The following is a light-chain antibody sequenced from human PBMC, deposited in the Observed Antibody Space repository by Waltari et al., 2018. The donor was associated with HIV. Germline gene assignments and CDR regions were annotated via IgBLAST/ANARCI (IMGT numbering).Light chain of an antibody. V-gene: IGLV1-40*01. J-gene: IGLJ2*01. CDR3: QSYDTSLGVVV. CDR1: SSNFGASYD. CDR2: GNI. Sequence: QSVLTQPPSMSGAPGQRVTISCTGSSSNFGASYDFHWYQQLPRATPRLLIYGNIYRPSGVPDRFSGSRSGTSASLAITGLQAEDEADYYCQSYDTSLGVVVFGGGTRLTVL.